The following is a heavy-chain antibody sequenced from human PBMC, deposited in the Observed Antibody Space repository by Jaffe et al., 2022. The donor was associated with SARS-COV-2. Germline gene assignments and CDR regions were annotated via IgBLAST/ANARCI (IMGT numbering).Heavy chain of an antibody. Sequence: DVQLVESGGDLVQPGGSLRLSCTASGFTFSTYSMNWVRQAPGKGPEWISYISSRSTTIYYADSVKGRFTISRDDVKNSLYLQMNSLRAEDTAVYYCARGVREYTYGEDYWGQGTLVTVSS. D-gene: IGHD5-18*01. CDR2: ISSRSTTI. V-gene: IGHV3-48*01. CDR3: ARGVREYTYGEDY. J-gene: IGHJ4*02. CDR1: GFTFSTYS.